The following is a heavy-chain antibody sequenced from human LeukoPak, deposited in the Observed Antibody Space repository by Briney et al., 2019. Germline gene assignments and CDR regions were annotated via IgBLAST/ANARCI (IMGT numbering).Heavy chain of an antibody. D-gene: IGHD5-18*01. V-gene: IGHV3-7*01. Sequence: GGSLRLSCAASGFTFSSYWMSWVRQAPGKGLEWVANIKEDGSENYYVDSVKGRFTISRDNAKESLYLQMSSLRAEDTAVYYCARSTRGSSYGYVDYWGQGTLVTVSS. CDR1: GFTFSSYW. J-gene: IGHJ4*02. CDR3: ARSTRGSSYGYVDY. CDR2: IKEDGSEN.